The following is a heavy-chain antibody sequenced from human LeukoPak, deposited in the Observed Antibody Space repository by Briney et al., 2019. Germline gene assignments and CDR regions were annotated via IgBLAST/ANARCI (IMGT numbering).Heavy chain of an antibody. Sequence: GASVKVSCKVSGYTLTELSMHWVRQAPGKGLEWMGSFDPGDGETIHAQKFQARLTMTADTSIDTAYMELSSLRSEDTAVYYCATGYGQLFDYWGQGTLVTVSS. CDR2: FDPGDGET. V-gene: IGHV1-24*01. CDR3: ATGYGQLFDY. J-gene: IGHJ4*02. CDR1: GYTLTELS. D-gene: IGHD3-10*01.